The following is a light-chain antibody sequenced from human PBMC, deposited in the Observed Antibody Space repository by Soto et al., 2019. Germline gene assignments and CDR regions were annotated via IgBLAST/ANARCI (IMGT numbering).Light chain of an antibody. CDR2: GAS. Sequence: EIVLTQSPGTLSLSPGERATLSCRASQSVSSSYLAWYQQKPGQAPRLLIYGASSRATGIPDRFSGSESGTDFTLTISRREPEDFAVYYCQQYGTSPLYTFGQGTKLEIK. J-gene: IGKJ2*01. V-gene: IGKV3-20*01. CDR3: QQYGTSPLYT. CDR1: QSVSSSY.